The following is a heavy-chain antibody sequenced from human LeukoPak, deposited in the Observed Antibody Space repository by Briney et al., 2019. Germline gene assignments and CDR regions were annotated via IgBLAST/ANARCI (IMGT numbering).Heavy chain of an antibody. CDR3: ASGCYDFWSGYYNWGACWFDP. CDR2: MYHSGST. D-gene: IGHD3-3*01. CDR1: GYSIISGYY. V-gene: IGHV4-38-2*02. Sequence: SETLSLTCSVSGYSIISGYYWGWIRQPPGKGLEWIGNMYHSGSTYYNPSLKSRVTISVDTSKNQFSLKLSSVTAADTAVYYCASGCYDFWSGYYNWGACWFDPWGQGTLVTVSS. J-gene: IGHJ5*02.